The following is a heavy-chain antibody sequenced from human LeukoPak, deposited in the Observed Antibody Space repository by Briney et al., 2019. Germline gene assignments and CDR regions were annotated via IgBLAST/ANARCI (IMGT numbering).Heavy chain of an antibody. CDR1: GGSISSETYY. V-gene: IGHV4-61*02. D-gene: IGHD3-10*01. CDR3: ARRKNTAIAMVRGVRGGLNWFDP. CDR2: THTSGTT. Sequence: PSETLSLTCTVSGGSISSETYYWSFIRQPAGKGLEWIGRTHTSGTTNYNPSLKSRLIISVDTSKNQFSLKLSSVTAADTAVYYCARRKNTAIAMVRGVRGGLNWFDPWGQGTLVTVSS. J-gene: IGHJ5*02.